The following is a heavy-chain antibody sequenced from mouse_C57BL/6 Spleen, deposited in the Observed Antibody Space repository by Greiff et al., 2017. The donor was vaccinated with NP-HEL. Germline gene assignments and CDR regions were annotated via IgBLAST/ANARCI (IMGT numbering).Heavy chain of an antibody. J-gene: IGHJ3*01. D-gene: IGHD1-1*01. V-gene: IGHV1-18*01. CDR2: INPNNGGT. CDR1: GYTFTDYN. Sequence: EVQLQQSGPELVKPGASVKIPCKASGYTFTDYNMDWVKQSHGKSLEWIGDINPNNGGTIYNQKFKGKATLTVDKSSSTAYMELRSLTSEDTAVYYCASSYYYGSSEFAYWGQGTLVTVSA. CDR3: ASSYYYGSSEFAY.